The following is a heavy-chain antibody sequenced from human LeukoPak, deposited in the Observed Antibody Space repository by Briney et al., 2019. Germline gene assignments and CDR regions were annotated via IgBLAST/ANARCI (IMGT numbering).Heavy chain of an antibody. CDR2: VYYSGSA. D-gene: IGHD3-22*01. CDR3: ARGPYYEGYFDY. CDR1: GDSVTTYY. J-gene: IGHJ4*02. V-gene: IGHV4-59*02. Sequence: SETLFLTCTVSGDSVTTYYWSWIRQPPGKGLEWLGYVYYSGSATYNPSLKSRVTISVDTSKNQFSLKLSSVTAADTAVYYCARGPYYEGYFDYWGQGTLVTVSS.